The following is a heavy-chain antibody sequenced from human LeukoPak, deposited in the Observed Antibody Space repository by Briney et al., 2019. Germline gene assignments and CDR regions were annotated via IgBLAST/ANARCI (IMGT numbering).Heavy chain of an antibody. Sequence: SSETLFLTCTVSGGSISSGSYYWSWIRQPAGKGLEWIGRIYTSGSTNYNPSLKSRVTISVDTSKNQFSLKLSSVTAADTAVYYCARDPDYWGQGTLVTVSS. CDR1: GGSISSGSYY. CDR3: ARDPDY. CDR2: IYTSGST. V-gene: IGHV4-61*02. J-gene: IGHJ4*02.